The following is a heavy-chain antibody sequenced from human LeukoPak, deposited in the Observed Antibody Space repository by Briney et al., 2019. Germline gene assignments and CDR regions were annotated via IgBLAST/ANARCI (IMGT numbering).Heavy chain of an antibody. J-gene: IGHJ4*02. CDR2: ISGSGGTT. V-gene: IGHV3-23*01. CDR3: ATTVGYCSSTSCSRFRYFDY. CDR1: GFTFSTYA. D-gene: IGHD2-2*01. Sequence: GGSLTLSCAASGFTFSTYAMTWVRQAPGKGLEWVSSISGSGGTTYYADSVKGRFTISRDNSKNTLSLQMNSLRAEDTAVYYCATTVGYCSSTSCSRFRYFDYWGQGTLVTVSS.